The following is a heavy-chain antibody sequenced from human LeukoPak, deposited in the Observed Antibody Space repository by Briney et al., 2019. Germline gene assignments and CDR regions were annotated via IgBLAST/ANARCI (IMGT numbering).Heavy chain of an antibody. D-gene: IGHD1-26*01. J-gene: IGHJ3*02. Sequence: ASVKVSCKASGYTFTSYDINWVRQAIGQGLEWMGWMNPNSGNTGYAQKFQGRVTITRNTSISTAYMELSSLRSEDTAVYYCAREGVGASLVGEAAFDIWGQGTMVTVSS. V-gene: IGHV1-8*03. CDR2: MNPNSGNT. CDR3: AREGVGASLVGEAAFDI. CDR1: GYTFTSYD.